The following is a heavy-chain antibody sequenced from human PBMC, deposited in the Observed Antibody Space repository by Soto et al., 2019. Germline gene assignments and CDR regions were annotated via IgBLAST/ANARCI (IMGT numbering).Heavy chain of an antibody. Sequence: ASVKVSCKASGYTFTSYDINWVRQATGQGLEWMGWMNPNSGNTGYAQKFQGRVTMTRNTSISTAYMELSSLRSEDTAVYYCARVRGGLVGATTRYYYGMDVWGQGTTVTVSS. CDR1: GYTFTSYD. D-gene: IGHD1-26*01. CDR2: MNPNSGNT. CDR3: ARVRGGLVGATTRYYYGMDV. J-gene: IGHJ6*02. V-gene: IGHV1-8*01.